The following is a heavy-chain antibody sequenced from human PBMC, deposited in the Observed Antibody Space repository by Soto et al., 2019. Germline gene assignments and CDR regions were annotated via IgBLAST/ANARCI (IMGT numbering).Heavy chain of an antibody. CDR1: GGTFSSYA. CDR2: IIPIFGTA. J-gene: IGHJ5*02. V-gene: IGHV1-69*01. Sequence: QVQLVQSGAEVKKPGSSVKVSCKASGGTFSSYAISWVRQAPGQGLEWMGGIIPIFGTANYAKKFQGRVTITADESTRTAYMELSSLRSEDTAVYYCAGLGWWIAARQGDYNWFDPWGQGTLVTVSS. CDR3: AGLGWWIAARQGDYNWFDP. D-gene: IGHD6-6*01.